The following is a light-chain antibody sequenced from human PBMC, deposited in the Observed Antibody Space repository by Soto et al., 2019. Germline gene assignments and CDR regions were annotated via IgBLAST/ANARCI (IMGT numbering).Light chain of an antibody. J-gene: IGLJ2*01. CDR2: EGN. V-gene: IGLV6-57*04. CDR1: SGSIASNY. CDR3: QSYDRSTVV. Sequence: NFMLNQPHSVSESPGKTGTISCTRSSGSIASNYVQWYQQRPGSVPTTVIYEGNQRPSGVPDRFSGSTDGSSNSASLTISGLQTEDEADYYCQSYDRSTVVFGGGTKLTVL.